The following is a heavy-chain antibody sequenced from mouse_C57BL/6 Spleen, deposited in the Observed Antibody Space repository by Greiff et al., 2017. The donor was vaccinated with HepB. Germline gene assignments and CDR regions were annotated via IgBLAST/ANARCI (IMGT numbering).Heavy chain of an antibody. CDR1: GYSITSGYY. J-gene: IGHJ2*01. Sequence: EVKLQESGPGLVKPSQSLSLTCSVTGYSITSGYYWNWIRQFPGNKLEWMGYISYDGSNNYNPSLKNRISITRDTSKNQFFLKLNSVTTEDTATYYCARERLRRYFDYWGQGTTLTVSS. CDR3: ARERLRRYFDY. V-gene: IGHV3-6*01. D-gene: IGHD2-2*01. CDR2: ISYDGSN.